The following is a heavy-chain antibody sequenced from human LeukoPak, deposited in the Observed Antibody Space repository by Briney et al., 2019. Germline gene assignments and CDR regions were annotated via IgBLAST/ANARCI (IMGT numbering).Heavy chain of an antibody. CDR3: ARGLTWRTDYFDY. V-gene: IGHV3-74*01. J-gene: IGHJ4*02. D-gene: IGHD1-1*01. CDR2: INGDGSTS. Sequence: HPGGSLRLSCAASGFTFYSYWMHWVRQAPGKGLVWVSCINGDGSTSNYADSVKGRFTISRDNAKNTLYLQMHSLRAEDTAVYYCARGLTWRTDYFDYWGQGTLVTVSS. CDR1: GFTFYSYW.